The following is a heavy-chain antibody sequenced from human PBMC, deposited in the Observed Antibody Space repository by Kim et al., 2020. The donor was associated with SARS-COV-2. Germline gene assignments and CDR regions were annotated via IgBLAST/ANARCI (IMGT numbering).Heavy chain of an antibody. D-gene: IGHD2-2*01. V-gene: IGHV3-64D*06. CDR3: VKDCSRPSCYVDYFED. CDR1: GFIFSDYP. CDR2: MRIDGSRT. Sequence: GGSLRLSCSASGFIFSDYPIHWVRQAPGKGLVWLSTMRIDGSRTFYADSVKGRFTISRDNSKNMLFLQMSSLRTEDTAVYYCVKDCSRPSCYVDYFEDWGQGTLVTVSS. J-gene: IGHJ4*02.